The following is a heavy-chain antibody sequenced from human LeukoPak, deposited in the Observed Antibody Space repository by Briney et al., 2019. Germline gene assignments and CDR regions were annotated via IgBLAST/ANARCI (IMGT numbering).Heavy chain of an antibody. CDR1: GFTFSSYT. Sequence: GGSLRLSCAASGFTFSSYTMSWVRQAPGKGLEWVSGISGSGASTYYADSVKGRFTISRDNSKKTLYLQMNSLRVEDTAVYYCAKASGFYPDYFDYWGQGSLVTVSS. CDR2: ISGSGAST. V-gene: IGHV3-23*01. CDR3: AKASGFYPDYFDY. D-gene: IGHD3-22*01. J-gene: IGHJ4*02.